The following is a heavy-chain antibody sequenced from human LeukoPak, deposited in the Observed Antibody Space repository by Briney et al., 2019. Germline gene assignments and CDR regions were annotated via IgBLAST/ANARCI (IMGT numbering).Heavy chain of an antibody. CDR1: GGTFSSYA. CDR3: ARVARFGELFFDY. CDR2: IIPILGIA. D-gene: IGHD3-10*01. V-gene: IGHV1-69*04. Sequence: ASVKVSCKASGGTFSSYAISWVRQAPGQGLEWMGRIIPILGIANYAQKFQGRVTITADKSTSTAYMELSSLRSEDTAVYYCARVARFGELFFDYWGQGTLVTVSS. J-gene: IGHJ4*02.